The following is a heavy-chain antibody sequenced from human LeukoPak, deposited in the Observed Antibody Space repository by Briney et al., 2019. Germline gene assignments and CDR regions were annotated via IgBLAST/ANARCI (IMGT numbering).Heavy chain of an antibody. J-gene: IGHJ6*04. Sequence: SETLSLTCTVSGGSISSYHWSWIRQPPGKGLEWIGHIYYTGSTNYNPSLKSRVTISLDTSKNQFSLKLSSVTASDTAVYYCTSSLGVVTHGGVDVGAKGTTVTVS. CDR1: GGSISSYH. V-gene: IGHV4-59*01. CDR3: TSSLGVVTHGGVDV. CDR2: IYYTGST. D-gene: IGHD3-3*01.